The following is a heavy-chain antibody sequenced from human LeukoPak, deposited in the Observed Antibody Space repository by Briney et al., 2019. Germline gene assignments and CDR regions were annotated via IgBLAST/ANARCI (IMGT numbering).Heavy chain of an antibody. CDR2: INHSGST. D-gene: IGHD6-13*01. V-gene: IGHV4-59*12. CDR1: GGSISSYY. J-gene: IGHJ4*02. Sequence: PSETLSLTCTVSGGSISSYYWSWIRQPAGKGLEWIGEINHSGSTNYNPSLKSRVTISVDTSKNQFSLKLSSVTAADTAVYYCASIAAAGYYFDYWGQGTLVTVSS. CDR3: ASIAAAGYYFDY.